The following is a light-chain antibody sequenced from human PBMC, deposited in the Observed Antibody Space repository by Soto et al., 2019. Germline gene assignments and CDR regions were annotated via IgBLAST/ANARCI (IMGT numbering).Light chain of an antibody. V-gene: IGKV1-27*01. CDR1: QGISSY. CDR3: QKYYSAPET. Sequence: DIQMTQSPSSLSASVGDRVTITCRASQGISSYLAWYQQKPWKVPKVLIYAASTLHSGVPPRFSGSGSGTQFTLTISNVQPEDVATYYCQKYYSAPETFGQGPKVEIK. J-gene: IGKJ1*01. CDR2: AAS.